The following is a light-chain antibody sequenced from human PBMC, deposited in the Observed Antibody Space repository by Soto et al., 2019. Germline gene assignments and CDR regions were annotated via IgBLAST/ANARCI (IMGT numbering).Light chain of an antibody. Sequence: DIQMTQSPSSLSASVGDRVTITCRASQSISNFLNWYQQKPGKAPNLLIYAASSLQSGVPSSFSGSGSGTDFTLTISSLQPEDFAVYYCQQSYTTPYTFGQGTKLEIK. CDR2: AAS. CDR3: QQSYTTPYT. CDR1: QSISNF. V-gene: IGKV1-39*01. J-gene: IGKJ2*01.